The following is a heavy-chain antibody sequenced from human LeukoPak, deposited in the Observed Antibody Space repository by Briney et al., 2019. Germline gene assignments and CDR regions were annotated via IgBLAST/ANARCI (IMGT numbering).Heavy chain of an antibody. CDR2: ISSNGGST. V-gene: IGHV3-64D*06. CDR3: VKGYSGYDFNFDY. CDR1: GFTFSSYA. Sequence: GGSLRLSCSASGFTFSSYAMHWVRQAPGKGLEYVSAISSNGGSTYYADSVEGRFTISRDNSKNTLYLQMSSLRAEDTAVYYCVKGYSGYDFNFDYWGQGTLVTVSS. D-gene: IGHD5-12*01. J-gene: IGHJ4*02.